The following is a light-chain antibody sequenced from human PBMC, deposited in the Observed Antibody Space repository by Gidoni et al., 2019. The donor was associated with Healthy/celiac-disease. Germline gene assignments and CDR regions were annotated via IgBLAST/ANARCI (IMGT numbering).Light chain of an antibody. Sequence: DIVMTQPPLSLLVTPGAPASISCRSSQSLLHSNGYNYLDWYLQKPGQSPQLLIYLGSNRASGVPDRFSGSGSGTDFTLKSSRVEAEDVGVYYCMQALQTPITFGQGTRLEIK. J-gene: IGKJ5*01. CDR1: QSLLHSNGYNY. CDR2: LGS. CDR3: MQALQTPIT. V-gene: IGKV2-28*01.